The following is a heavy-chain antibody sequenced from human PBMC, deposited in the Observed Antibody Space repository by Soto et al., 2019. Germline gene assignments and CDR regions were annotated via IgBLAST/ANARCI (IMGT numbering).Heavy chain of an antibody. V-gene: IGHV3-33*01. D-gene: IGHD3-3*01. CDR1: GFTFSSYG. J-gene: IGHJ3*02. CDR3: ARDSGGYYDFWSGYHDAFDI. Sequence: GGSLRLSCAASGFTFSSYGMHWVRQAPGKGLEWVAVIWYDGSNKYYADSVKGRFTISRDNSKNTLYLQMNSLRAEDTAVYYCARDSGGYYDFWSGYHDAFDIWGQGTMVTVSS. CDR2: IWYDGSNK.